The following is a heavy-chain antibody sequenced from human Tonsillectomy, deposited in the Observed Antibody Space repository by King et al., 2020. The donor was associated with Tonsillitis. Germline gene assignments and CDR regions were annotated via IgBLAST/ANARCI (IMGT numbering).Heavy chain of an antibody. CDR2: IIPIFGTA. J-gene: IGHJ2*01. CDR3: ARVPPPPVYCSGGSCYSETNWYFDL. CDR1: GGTFSSYA. D-gene: IGHD2-15*01. Sequence: VQLVESGAEVKKPGSSVKASCKASGGTFSSYAISWVRQAPGQGLEWMGGIIPIFGTANYAQKFQGRVTITADESTSTAYMELSSLRSEDTAVYYCARVPPPPVYCSGGSCYSETNWYFDLWGRGTLVTVSS. V-gene: IGHV1-69*01.